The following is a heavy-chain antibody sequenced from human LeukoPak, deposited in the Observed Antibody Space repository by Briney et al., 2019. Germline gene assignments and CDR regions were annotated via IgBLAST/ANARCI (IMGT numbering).Heavy chain of an antibody. Sequence: PSETLSLTCSVQGGSLSGAYWTWIRQPPGKGLEWIGEINHTGSTNYNPSLKSRVTMSADTPKNQFSLNLTSVTAADTAVYYCARDPVRLARPFDYWGQGTLVTVSS. D-gene: IGHD3-9*01. V-gene: IGHV4-34*01. J-gene: IGHJ4*02. CDR2: INHTGST. CDR3: ARDPVRLARPFDY. CDR1: GGSLSGAY.